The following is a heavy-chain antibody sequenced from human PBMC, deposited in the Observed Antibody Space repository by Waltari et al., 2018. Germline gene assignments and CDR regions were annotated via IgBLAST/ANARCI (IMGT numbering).Heavy chain of an antibody. CDR2: ISAGGDVT. J-gene: IGHJ4*02. CDR3: AKGPYCSGGNCYQPYFDY. Sequence: EVQLLESGGGLVQPGGSLRLSCVASGLTFRTYVMNWVRQAPGKGLERVSAISAGGDVTYYADSVKGRFTISTDNSKNTLYLQMNSLRAEDTAVYYCAKGPYCSGGNCYQPYFDYWGQGTLVTVSS. V-gene: IGHV3-23*01. D-gene: IGHD2-15*01. CDR1: GLTFRTYV.